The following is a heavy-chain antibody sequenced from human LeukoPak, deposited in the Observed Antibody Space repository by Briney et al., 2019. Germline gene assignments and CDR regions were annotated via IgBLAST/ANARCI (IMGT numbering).Heavy chain of an antibody. J-gene: IGHJ4*02. CDR1: GGSISSGGYY. V-gene: IGHV4-31*03. CDR2: IYYSGST. Sequence: PSQTLSLTCTVSGGSISSGGYYWRWIRQHPGKGLEWIGYIYYSGSTYYNPSLKSRVTISVDTSKNQFSLKLSSVTAADTAVYYCARVGGEWPTFDYWGQGTLVTVSS. D-gene: IGHD3-16*01. CDR3: ARVGGEWPTFDY.